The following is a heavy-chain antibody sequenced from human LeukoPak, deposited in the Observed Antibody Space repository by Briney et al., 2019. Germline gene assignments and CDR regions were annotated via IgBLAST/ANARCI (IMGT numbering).Heavy chain of an antibody. CDR2: IYYSGST. CDR1: GGSISSGGYY. CDR3: ARREELPLEYNAFDI. Sequence: SQTLSLTCTVSGGSISSGGYYWSWIRQHPGKGLEWIGYIYYSGSTYYNPSLKSRVTISVDTSKNQFSLKLSSVTAADTAVYYCARREELPLEYNAFDIWGQGTMVTVSS. D-gene: IGHD1-7*01. V-gene: IGHV4-31*03. J-gene: IGHJ3*02.